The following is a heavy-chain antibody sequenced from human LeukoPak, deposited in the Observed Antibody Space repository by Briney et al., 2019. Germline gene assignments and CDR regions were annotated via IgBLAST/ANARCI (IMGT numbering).Heavy chain of an antibody. CDR3: ARNWFDP. CDR2: IYSGGST. Sequence: GGSLRLSCAASGFTVSSDYMSWVRQAPGKGLEWVSVIYSGGSTYYADSVKGRFTISRDKSKNTVYLQMNSLRFGDTAMYYCARNWFDPWGQETLVTVSS. V-gene: IGHV3-53*05. J-gene: IGHJ5*02. CDR1: GFTVSSDY.